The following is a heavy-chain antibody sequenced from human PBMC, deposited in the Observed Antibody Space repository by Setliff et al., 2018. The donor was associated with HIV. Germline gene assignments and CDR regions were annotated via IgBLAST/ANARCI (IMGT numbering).Heavy chain of an antibody. D-gene: IGHD2-15*01. CDR3: ATFKYGSQTIPLLGGHYYHGLDV. J-gene: IGHJ6*02. CDR2: MNPINGDT. CDR1: GYLFTSHD. V-gene: IGHV1-8*01. Sequence: ASVKVSCKTSGYLFTSHDINWVRQATGQGLEWLGWMNPINGDTGYAQEFQYRVTLTRDTSIDTAYMELRSLRFDDTAVYYCATFKYGSQTIPLLGGHYYHGLDVWGQGTTVTVSS.